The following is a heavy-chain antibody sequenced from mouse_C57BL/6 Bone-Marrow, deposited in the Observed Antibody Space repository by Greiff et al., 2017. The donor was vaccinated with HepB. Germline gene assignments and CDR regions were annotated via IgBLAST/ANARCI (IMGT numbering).Heavy chain of an antibody. CDR2: IWTGGGP. Sequence: VQRVESGPGLVAPSQSLSITCTVSGFSLTSYAISWVRQPPGKGLEWLGVIWTGGGPNYNSALKSRLSISKDNSKSQVFLKMNSLQTDDTARYYCARKGRDYYGSSCAMDYWGQGTSVTVSS. J-gene: IGHJ4*01. CDR1: GFSLTSYA. V-gene: IGHV2-9-1*01. D-gene: IGHD1-1*01. CDR3: ARKGRDYYGSSCAMDY.